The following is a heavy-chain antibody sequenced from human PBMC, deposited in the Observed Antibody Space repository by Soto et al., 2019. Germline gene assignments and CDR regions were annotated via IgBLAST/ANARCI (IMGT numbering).Heavy chain of an antibody. CDR2: ISGIGGST. CDR3: AKDGNSYGSDY. J-gene: IGHJ4*02. CDR1: GFTFSRYD. D-gene: IGHD5-18*01. V-gene: IGHV3-23*01. Sequence: EVQLLESGGGLVQPGGSLRLSCAASGFTFSRYDMSWVRQAPGKGLEWVSSISGIGGSTYYADSVKGRFTISRDNSKNALYLQMNSLRAEDSAVFYCAKDGNSYGSDYWGQGTLVTVSP.